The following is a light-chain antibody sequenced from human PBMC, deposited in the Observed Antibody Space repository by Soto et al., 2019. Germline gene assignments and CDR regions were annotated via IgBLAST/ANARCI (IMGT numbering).Light chain of an antibody. J-gene: IGKJ5*01. V-gene: IGKV3-15*01. CDR1: QSVRSN. Sequence: EVVMSQSPATLSVSPGERATVSCRASQSVRSNLAWYQQKPGQAPRLLIYGASTRATGIPARFSGSGSGTEFTLTISSLQSEDFAVYYCQQYNNWPPITFGQGTLLEVK. CDR2: GAS. CDR3: QQYNNWPPIT.